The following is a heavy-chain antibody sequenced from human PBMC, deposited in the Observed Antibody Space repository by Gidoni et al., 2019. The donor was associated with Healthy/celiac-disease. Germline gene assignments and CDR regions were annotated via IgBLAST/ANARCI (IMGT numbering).Heavy chain of an antibody. Sequence: QVLLVQSGAEVKKPGASVKVSCKASGYTFTGYYMHWVRQAPGKGLEWMGWIKHNSGGTNYAQKCKGRVTMTRDTSISTAYMELSRLRSDDTAVYYCARGYSSGWYGDWGQGTLVTVSS. CDR3: ARGYSSGWYGD. V-gene: IGHV1-2*02. J-gene: IGHJ4*02. D-gene: IGHD6-19*01. CDR2: IKHNSGGT. CDR1: GYTFTGYY.